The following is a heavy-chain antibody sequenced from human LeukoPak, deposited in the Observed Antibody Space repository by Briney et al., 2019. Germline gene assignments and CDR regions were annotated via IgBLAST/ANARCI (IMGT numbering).Heavy chain of an antibody. J-gene: IGHJ4*02. CDR2: ISRSGSSV. V-gene: IGHV3-11*01. Sequence: PGGSLRVSCAVSGFIFSDYYMSWIRQAPGRGLEWVSYISRSGSSVYCADSVKGRFTISRDNSKNTLYLQMNSLRAEDTAVYYCASESYDSSGYYDYWGQGTLVTVSS. CDR3: ASESYDSSGYYDY. D-gene: IGHD3-22*01. CDR1: GFIFSDYY.